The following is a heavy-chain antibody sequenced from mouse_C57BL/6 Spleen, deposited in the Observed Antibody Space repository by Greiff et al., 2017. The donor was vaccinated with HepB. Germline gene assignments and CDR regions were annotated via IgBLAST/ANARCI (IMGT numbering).Heavy chain of an antibody. CDR2: IHPNSGST. CDR1: GYTFTSYW. J-gene: IGHJ2*01. CDR3: AREWKERGNFDD. Sequence: VQLQQPGAELVKPGASVKLSCKASGYTFTSYWMHWVKQRPGQGLEWIGMIHPNSGSTNYNEKFKSKATLTVDKSSSTVYMQLSSLTSEDSAVYDCAREWKERGNFDDWGKGTTLTVSS. V-gene: IGHV1-64*01. D-gene: IGHD1-3*01.